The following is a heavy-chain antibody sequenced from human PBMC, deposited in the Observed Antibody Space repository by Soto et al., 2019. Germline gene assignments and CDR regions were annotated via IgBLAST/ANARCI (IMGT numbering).Heavy chain of an antibody. Sequence: GGSLRLSCAASGFTFSDYYMSWIRQAPGKGLEWVSYISSSSSYTNYADSVKGRFTISRDNAKDSLYLQMNSLRAEDTAVYYCARVEVYYDSSGYPDYWGQGTLVTVSS. J-gene: IGHJ4*02. CDR1: GFTFSDYY. V-gene: IGHV3-11*06. D-gene: IGHD3-22*01. CDR3: ARVEVYYDSSGYPDY. CDR2: ISSSSSYT.